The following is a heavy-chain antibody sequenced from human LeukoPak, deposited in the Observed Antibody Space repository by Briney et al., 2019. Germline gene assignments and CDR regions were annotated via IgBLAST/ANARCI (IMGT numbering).Heavy chain of an antibody. V-gene: IGHV3-9*01. CDR2: ISWNSGSI. CDR1: GFTFDDYA. D-gene: IGHD3-3*01. Sequence: TGGSLRLSCAASGFTFDDYAMHWVRQAPGKGLEWVSGISWNSGSIGYADSVKGRFTISRDNAKNSLYLQMNSLRAEDTALYYCAKGTPRGDFWSGYSGLDWFDPWGQGTLVTVSS. J-gene: IGHJ5*02. CDR3: AKGTPRGDFWSGYSGLDWFDP.